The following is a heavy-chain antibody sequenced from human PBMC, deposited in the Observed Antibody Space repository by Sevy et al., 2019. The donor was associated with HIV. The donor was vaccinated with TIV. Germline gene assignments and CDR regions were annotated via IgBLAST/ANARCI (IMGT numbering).Heavy chain of an antibody. CDR1: GFTFSSYG. D-gene: IGHD3-22*01. CDR3: ARDLAYYDSSGYYGLGGFDY. J-gene: IGHJ4*02. Sequence: GGSLRLSCAASGFTFSSYGMHWVRQAPGKGLEWVAVIWYDGSNKYYADSVKGRFTISRDNSKNTLYLQMNSLRAEDKAVYYCARDLAYYDSSGYYGLGGFDYWGQGTLVTVSS. CDR2: IWYDGSNK. V-gene: IGHV3-33*01.